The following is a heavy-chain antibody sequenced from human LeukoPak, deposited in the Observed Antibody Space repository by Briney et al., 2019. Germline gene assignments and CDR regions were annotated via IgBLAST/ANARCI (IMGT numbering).Heavy chain of an antibody. Sequence: KASETLSLTCAVYGGSFSGYYWSWIRQPPGKGLEWIGEINHSGSTNYNPSLKSRLTISVDPSKNQFSLKLSSVTAADTAVYYCARWGSTTAGSFDYWGQGTLVTVSS. V-gene: IGHV4-34*01. CDR2: INHSGST. CDR1: GGSFSGYY. D-gene: IGHD1-1*01. J-gene: IGHJ4*02. CDR3: ARWGSTTAGSFDY.